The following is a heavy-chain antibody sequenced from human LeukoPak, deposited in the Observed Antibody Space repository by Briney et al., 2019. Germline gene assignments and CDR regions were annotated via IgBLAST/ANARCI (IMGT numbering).Heavy chain of an antibody. CDR2: INPNSGGT. J-gene: IGHJ6*02. CDR1: GYTFTGYY. CDR3: ARSRLRYSWDYYYYGMDV. V-gene: IGHV1-2*06. D-gene: IGHD3-9*01. Sequence: ASVKVSCTASGYTFTGYYMHWVRQAPGQGLEWMGRINPNSGGTNYAQKFQGRVTMTRDTSSSTAYMELSRLRSDDTAVYYCARSRLRYSWDYYYYGMDVWGQGTTVTVSS.